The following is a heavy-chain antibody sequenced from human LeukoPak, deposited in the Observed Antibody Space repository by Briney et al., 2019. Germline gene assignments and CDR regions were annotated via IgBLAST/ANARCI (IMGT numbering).Heavy chain of an antibody. V-gene: IGHV3-23*01. CDR3: AKDLSSGTGRGFDH. J-gene: IGHJ4*02. D-gene: IGHD3/OR15-3a*01. CDR1: GFTFSSYW. CDR2: IRGSGDPA. Sequence: GGSLRLSCAASGFTFSSYWMSWVRQAPNKGLEWVSGIRGSGDPAYYAESVKGRFTVYRDNFRNIVYLQMNSLRAEDTALYYCAKDLSSGTGRGFDHWGQGTLVSVSS.